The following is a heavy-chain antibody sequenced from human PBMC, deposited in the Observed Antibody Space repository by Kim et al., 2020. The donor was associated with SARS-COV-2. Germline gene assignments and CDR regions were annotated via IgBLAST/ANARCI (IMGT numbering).Heavy chain of an antibody. V-gene: IGHV3-30*18. CDR2: FSHDGSSR. CDR1: SGFTASGFTFSTHG. Sequence: GGSLRLSCAASGFTASGFTFSTHGMHWVRQAPGKGLEWVAIFSHDGSSRYYADSVTGRFTISRDNSQNIIYLEMNSLREEDMAVYDCAKEAGDFWSGFNYALDYWGQGTLVTVSS. CDR3: AKEAGDFWSGFNYALDY. D-gene: IGHD3-3*01. J-gene: IGHJ4*02.